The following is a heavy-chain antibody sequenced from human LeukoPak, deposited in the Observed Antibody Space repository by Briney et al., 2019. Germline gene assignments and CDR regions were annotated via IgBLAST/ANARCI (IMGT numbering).Heavy chain of an antibody. J-gene: IGHJ5*02. CDR1: GGSINSGTYY. CDR2: IYPSGTT. Sequence: SETLSPTCTVSGGSINSGTYYWSWIRQPAGKGLEWIGRIYPSGTTNYNPSLKSRVTISVDTSKNQFSLKLTSVTAADTAVYYCARCGEMSSWVWFDPWGQGTLVTVSS. D-gene: IGHD6-13*01. V-gene: IGHV4-61*02. CDR3: ARCGEMSSWVWFDP.